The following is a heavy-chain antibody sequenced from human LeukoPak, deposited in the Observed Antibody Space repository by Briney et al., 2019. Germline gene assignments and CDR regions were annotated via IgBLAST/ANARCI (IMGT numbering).Heavy chain of an antibody. CDR3: ARTMVRGVITSSFDF. J-gene: IGHJ4*02. V-gene: IGHV5-51*01. D-gene: IGHD3-10*01. CDR1: GYSFTSYW. CDR2: IYPSDSDT. Sequence: GKPLKISSKGSGYSFTSYWIGWLRQMPRKGLEWMVIIYPSDSDTRYSPSFQGQVTISADKSVSTAYLQWSSLEASDTAMYYCARTMVRGVITSSFDFWGQGTLVTVSS.